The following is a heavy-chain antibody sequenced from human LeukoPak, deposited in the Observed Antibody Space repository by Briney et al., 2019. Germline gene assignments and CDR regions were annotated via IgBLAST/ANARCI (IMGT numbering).Heavy chain of an antibody. CDR1: RFPFSHYG. CDR2: IWSDGTNQ. J-gene: IGHJ4*02. CDR3: AKDAQRGFDYSNSLEY. Sequence: GKSLTLSCVASQFRFPFSHYGMHWVRQAPGRGLEWVAVIWSDGTNQYHADSVKGRFTISRDNSQNTVYLQMNSLRVEDTAVYFCAKDAQRGFDYSNSLEYWGQGTLVTVSS. D-gene: IGHD4-11*01. V-gene: IGHV3-33*06.